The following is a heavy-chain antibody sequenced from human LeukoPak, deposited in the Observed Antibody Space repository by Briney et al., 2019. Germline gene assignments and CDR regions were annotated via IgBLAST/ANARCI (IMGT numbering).Heavy chain of an antibody. Sequence: SETLSLTCSVSGGSINSYWWSWIRQPAGKGREFSGRIYTTGMTNYNPSLKSRVSMSVDTSKNQFSLELRSVTAADTAVYFCARAGYTISSYRFDYWGQGALVTVSS. D-gene: IGHD3-16*02. CDR3: ARAGYTISSYRFDY. CDR2: IYTTGMT. J-gene: IGHJ4*02. CDR1: GGSINSYW. V-gene: IGHV4-4*07.